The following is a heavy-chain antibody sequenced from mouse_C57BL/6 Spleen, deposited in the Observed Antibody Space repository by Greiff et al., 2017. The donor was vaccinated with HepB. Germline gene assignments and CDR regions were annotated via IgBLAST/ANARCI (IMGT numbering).Heavy chain of an antibody. Sequence: EVMLVESGAELVKPGASVKLSCTASGFNIKDYYMHWVKQRTEQGLEWIGRIDPEDGETKYAPKFQGKATITADTSSNTASLQLSSLTSEDTAVYYCASYYGGPLFAYWGQGTLVTVSA. J-gene: IGHJ3*01. V-gene: IGHV14-2*01. CDR2: IDPEDGET. CDR1: GFNIKDYY. CDR3: ASYYGGPLFAY. D-gene: IGHD1-1*02.